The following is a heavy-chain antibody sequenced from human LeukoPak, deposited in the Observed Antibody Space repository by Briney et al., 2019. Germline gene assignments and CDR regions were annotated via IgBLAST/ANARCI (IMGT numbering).Heavy chain of an antibody. CDR3: ARARGYSYGRTYYFDY. D-gene: IGHD5-18*01. Sequence: SETLSLTCAVYGGSFSGYYWSWIRQPPGKGLEWIGEINHSGSTNYNPSLKSRVTISVDTSKNQFSLKLSSVTAADTAVYYCARARGYSYGRTYYFDYWGQGTLVTVSS. CDR2: INHSGST. J-gene: IGHJ4*02. V-gene: IGHV4-34*01. CDR1: GGSFSGYY.